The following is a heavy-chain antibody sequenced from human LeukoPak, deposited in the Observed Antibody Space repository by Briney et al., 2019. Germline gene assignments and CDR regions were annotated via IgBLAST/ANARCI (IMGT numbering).Heavy chain of an antibody. J-gene: IGHJ4*02. V-gene: IGHV3-66*02. CDR3: ARDGFGSRFDY. D-gene: IGHD3-10*01. CDR2: IYSGGST. Sequence: PGGSLRLSCAASGFTVSSNYMSWVRQAPGKGLEWVSVIYSGGSTYYADSVKGRFTISRDNPKNKVYLQMNSLRTEDTAVYYCARDGFGSRFDYWGQGTLVTVSS. CDR1: GFTVSSNY.